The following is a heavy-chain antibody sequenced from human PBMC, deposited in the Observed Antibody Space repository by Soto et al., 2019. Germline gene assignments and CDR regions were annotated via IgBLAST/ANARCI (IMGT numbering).Heavy chain of an antibody. Sequence: QITLRESGPTLVKPTQTLTLTCTFSGFSLSTSGVGVGWIRQPPAKALEWLGIIFWDDDKRYRPSLKRRVSITXXSXKXXLVLTTHNMDPVDTATYYCAHLAWKEMWPRAPVVNWGQGTPVTVSS. D-gene: IGHD1-1*01. CDR3: AHLAWKEMWPRAPVVN. J-gene: IGHJ4*02. V-gene: IGHV2-5*02. CDR1: GFSLSTSGVG. CDR2: IFWDDDK.